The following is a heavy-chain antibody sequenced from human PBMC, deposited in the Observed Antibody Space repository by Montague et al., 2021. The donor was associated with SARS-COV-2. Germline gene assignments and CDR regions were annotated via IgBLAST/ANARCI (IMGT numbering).Heavy chain of an antibody. CDR1: GGSFSNYY. D-gene: IGHD2-2*01. V-gene: IGHV4-34*01. Sequence: SETLSLTCAISGGSFSNYYWSWIRQPQGQGLEWIGEVNRGGTTISNPSAKSGVNITEDTSKNQFYLRLNLVTASDTAAYYCARGRRPEVVPGAGAAGRAFDIWGQGTMVTVSS. J-gene: IGHJ3*02. CDR2: VNRGGTT. CDR3: ARGRRPEVVPGAGAAGRAFDI.